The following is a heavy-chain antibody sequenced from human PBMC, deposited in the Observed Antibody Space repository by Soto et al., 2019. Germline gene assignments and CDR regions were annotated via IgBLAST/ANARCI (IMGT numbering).Heavy chain of an antibody. V-gene: IGHV3-21*01. Sequence: GGSLRLSCAASGFTFSSYSMNWVRQALGKGLEWVSTISSNSAYIYYTDALRGRFTISRDNAKNSLHLQMNSLRAEDTAVYYCTRDASRDSSARGWFDPWGPGTLVTVSS. D-gene: IGHD6-13*01. J-gene: IGHJ5*02. CDR2: ISSNSAYI. CDR1: GFTFSSYS. CDR3: TRDASRDSSARGWFDP.